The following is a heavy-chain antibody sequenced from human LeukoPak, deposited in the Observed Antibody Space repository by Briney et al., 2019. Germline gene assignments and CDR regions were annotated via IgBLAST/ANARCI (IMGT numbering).Heavy chain of an antibody. D-gene: IGHD1-26*01. V-gene: IGHV3-7*01. CDR3: ARGAYRPPHYYGMDV. CDR1: GFTFSSYW. CDR2: IKQDGSEK. Sequence: GGSLRLSCAASGFTFSSYWMSWVRQAPGKGLEWVANIKQDGSEKYYVDSVKGRFTISRDNAKNSLYLQMNSLRAEDTAVYYCARGAYRPPHYYGMDVWGQGTTVTVSS. J-gene: IGHJ6*02.